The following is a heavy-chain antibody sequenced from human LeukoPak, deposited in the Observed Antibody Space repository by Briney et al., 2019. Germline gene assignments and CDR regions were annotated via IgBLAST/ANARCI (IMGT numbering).Heavy chain of an antibody. CDR3: ASTYSLYDAFDI. D-gene: IGHD1-26*01. V-gene: IGHV4-38-2*02. J-gene: IGHJ3*02. Sequence: SETLSLTCTVSGYSISSGFYWGWIRQPPGQGLEWIGNIYHSGSTYYNPSLKSRVTISVDTSKNQFSLKLISVTAADTAVYYCASTYSLYDAFDIWGQGTMVTVSS. CDR2: IYHSGST. CDR1: GYSISSGFY.